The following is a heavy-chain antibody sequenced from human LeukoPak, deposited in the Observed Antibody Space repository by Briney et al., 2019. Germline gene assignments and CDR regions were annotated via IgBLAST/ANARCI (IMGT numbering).Heavy chain of an antibody. CDR2: INGIGDTT. Sequence: GGSLRLSCSASGFTFSIYVIHWVRQAPGKGLEYVSAINGIGDTTYYADSVKGRFTISRDSSKNTVYLQMSSLRVEDTAVYYCVKQQAETWGQGTLVTVSS. J-gene: IGHJ5*02. CDR3: VKQQAET. V-gene: IGHV3-64D*06. CDR1: GFTFSIYV.